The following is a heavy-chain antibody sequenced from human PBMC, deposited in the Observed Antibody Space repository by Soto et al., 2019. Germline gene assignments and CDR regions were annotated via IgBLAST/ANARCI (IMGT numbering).Heavy chain of an antibody. CDR2: IGTAGDT. J-gene: IGHJ2*01. CDR3: ARGRFLWFGDTVRHRYFDL. V-gene: IGHV3-13*04. Sequence: EVQLVESGGGLVQPGGSLRLSCAASGFTFSSYDMHWVRQATGKGLEWVSAIGTAGDTYYPGSVKGRFTISRENAKNSLYLQMNSLRAGDTAVYYCARGRFLWFGDTVRHRYFDLWGRGTLVTVSS. D-gene: IGHD3-10*01. CDR1: GFTFSSYD.